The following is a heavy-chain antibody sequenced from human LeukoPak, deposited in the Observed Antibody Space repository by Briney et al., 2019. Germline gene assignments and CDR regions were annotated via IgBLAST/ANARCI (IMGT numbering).Heavy chain of an antibody. CDR2: MNPNSGNT. CDR3: ATATGWYRF. Sequence: ASVKVSCKASGYTFTSYDINWVRQATGQGLEWMGWMNPNSGNTGYAQKFQGRVTMTEDTSTDTAYMELSSLRSEDTAVYYCATATGWYRFWGQGTLVTVSS. V-gene: IGHV1-8*01. CDR1: GYTFTSYD. J-gene: IGHJ4*02. D-gene: IGHD6-19*01.